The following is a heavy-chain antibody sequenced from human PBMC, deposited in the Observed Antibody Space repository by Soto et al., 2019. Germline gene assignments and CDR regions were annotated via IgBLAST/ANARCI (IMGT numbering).Heavy chain of an antibody. Sequence: PSETLSLTCTVSGGSISSGGYYWSWIRQHPGKGLEWIGYIYYSGSTYYNPSLKSRVTISVDTSKNQFSLKLSSVTAADTAVYYCERSVRGVTPFDYWGQGTLATVSS. CDR2: IYYSGST. CDR1: GGSISSGGYY. J-gene: IGHJ4*02. V-gene: IGHV4-31*03. D-gene: IGHD3-10*01. CDR3: ERSVRGVTPFDY.